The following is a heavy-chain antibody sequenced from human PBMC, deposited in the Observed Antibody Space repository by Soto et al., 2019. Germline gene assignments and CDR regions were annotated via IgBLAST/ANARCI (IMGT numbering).Heavy chain of an antibody. D-gene: IGHD3-10*01. CDR3: ARYGSGSSVWFDP. CDR2: IYYSGST. V-gene: IGHV4-59*01. CDR1: GGSMSSYY. J-gene: IGHJ5*02. Sequence: TSETLSLTCTVSGGSMSSYYWSWIRQPPGKGLEWIGYIYYSGSTIYNPSLKSRVTISVDTSKNQFSLKLSSVTAADTAVYYCARYGSGSSVWFDPWGQGTLVT.